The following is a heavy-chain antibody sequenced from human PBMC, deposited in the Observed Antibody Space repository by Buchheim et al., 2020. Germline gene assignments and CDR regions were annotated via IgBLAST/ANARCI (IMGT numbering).Heavy chain of an antibody. J-gene: IGHJ4*02. CDR1: GFTFSGYY. D-gene: IGHD3-22*01. Sequence: QVQLVESGGGLVQPGGSLRLSCAASGFTFSGYYMSWVRQAPGKGLEWVSYISSSSSYTNYADSVKGRFTISRDNAKNTLYLQMNSRRAEDAAVYYCARDDSSGPFDYWGQGTL. CDR3: ARDDSSGPFDY. CDR2: ISSSSSYT. V-gene: IGHV3-11*05.